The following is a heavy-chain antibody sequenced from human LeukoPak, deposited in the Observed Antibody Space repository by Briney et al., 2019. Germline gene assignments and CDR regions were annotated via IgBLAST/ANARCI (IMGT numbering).Heavy chain of an antibody. CDR1: GGSISSGNYY. D-gene: IGHD2/OR15-2a*01. Sequence: SETLSLTCTVSGGSISSGNYYWSWIRQHPGKGLEWIGYIHHSGSTYYNPSLKSRVTISVDRSKSQFSLKLSSVTAADTAVYYCARSPYLEAFDIWGQGTMVTVSS. CDR3: ARSPYLEAFDI. V-gene: IGHV4-30-2*01. CDR2: IHHSGST. J-gene: IGHJ3*02.